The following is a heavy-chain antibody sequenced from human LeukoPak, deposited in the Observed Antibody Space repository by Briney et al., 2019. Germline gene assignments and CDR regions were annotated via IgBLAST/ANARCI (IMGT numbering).Heavy chain of an antibody. CDR1: GGSISSSSYY. J-gene: IGHJ5*02. D-gene: IGHD6-6*01. CDR3: ARRFHSSSSSGFAP. Sequence: SETLSLTCTVSGGSISSSSYYWGWIRQPPGKGLEWIGRIYASGSTNYNPSLKSRVTMSVDTSKNQFSLKLSSVTAADTAVYYCARRFHSSSSSGFAPWGQGTLVTVSS. CDR2: IYASGST. V-gene: IGHV4-61*05.